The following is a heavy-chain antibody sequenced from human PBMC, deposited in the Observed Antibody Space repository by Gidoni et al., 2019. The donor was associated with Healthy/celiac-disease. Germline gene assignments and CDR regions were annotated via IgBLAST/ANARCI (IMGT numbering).Heavy chain of an antibody. CDR3: ARERIAAAYLDY. J-gene: IGHJ4*02. V-gene: IGHV1-69*01. Sequence: RVTITADESTSTAYMELSSLRSEDTAVYYCARERIAAAYLDYWGQGTLVTVSS. D-gene: IGHD6-13*01.